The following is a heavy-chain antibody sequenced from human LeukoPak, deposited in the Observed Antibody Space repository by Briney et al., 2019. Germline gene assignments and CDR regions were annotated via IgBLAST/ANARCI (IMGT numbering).Heavy chain of an antibody. J-gene: IGHJ4*02. CDR3: ARGVARTYYSDTSGYAAADY. Sequence: PSETLSLTCAVYGESFSGYYWSWIRQPPGKGLEWIGEINHSGSTNYNSSLKSRVTISVDTSKNQFSLKLSSVTAADTAVYYCARGVARTYYSDTSGYAAADYWGQGTLVTVSS. CDR2: INHSGST. CDR1: GESFSGYY. D-gene: IGHD3-22*01. V-gene: IGHV4-34*01.